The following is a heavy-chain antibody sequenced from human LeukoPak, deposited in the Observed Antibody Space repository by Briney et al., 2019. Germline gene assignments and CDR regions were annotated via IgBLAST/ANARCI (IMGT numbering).Heavy chain of an antibody. CDR3: ARTMVRGVIPYYFDC. J-gene: IGHJ4*02. CDR1: GYTXISYG. CDR2: ISAYNGNI. Sequence: ASVNLSCNASGYTXISYGISGVRHGPGQGLELLGWISAYNGNITYAQKRQGRVTMTTDTSTSTAYMELRSLRSDDTAVYYCARTMVRGVIPYYFDCWGQGTLVTVSS. V-gene: IGHV1-18*01. D-gene: IGHD3-10*01.